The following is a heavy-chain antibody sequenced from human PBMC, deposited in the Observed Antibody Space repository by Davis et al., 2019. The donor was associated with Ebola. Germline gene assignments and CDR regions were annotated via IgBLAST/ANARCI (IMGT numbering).Heavy chain of an antibody. Sequence: SLRLSSAASGFTFSSYAMHWVCQAPGKGLEWVAVISYDGSNKYYADSVKGRFTISRDNSKNTLYLQMNSLRAEETAVYYCARAAGLAVAGTGDWFDPWGQGTLVTVSS. CDR1: GFTFSSYA. D-gene: IGHD6-19*01. CDR2: ISYDGSNK. CDR3: ARAAGLAVAGTGDWFDP. J-gene: IGHJ5*02. V-gene: IGHV3-30-3*01.